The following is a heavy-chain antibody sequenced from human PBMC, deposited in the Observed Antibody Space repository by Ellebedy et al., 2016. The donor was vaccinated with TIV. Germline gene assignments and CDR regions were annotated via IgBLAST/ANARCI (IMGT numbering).Heavy chain of an antibody. Sequence: KVSCKGSGYSFSSYWIAWVRQLPGKGLEWMGIIYPGDSETRYSPSFQGQVTISADKSNNTAYLQWSRLKASDTAGYYCARQGHPNHSTRYFDYWGQGSLVIVSS. CDR3: ARQGHPNHSTRYFDY. J-gene: IGHJ4*02. CDR2: IYPGDSET. V-gene: IGHV5-51*01. D-gene: IGHD1-14*01. CDR1: GYSFSSYW.